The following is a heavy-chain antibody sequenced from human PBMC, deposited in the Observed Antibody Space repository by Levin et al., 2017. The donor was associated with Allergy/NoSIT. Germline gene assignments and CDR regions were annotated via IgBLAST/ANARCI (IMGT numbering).Heavy chain of an antibody. J-gene: IGHJ4*02. V-gene: IGHV3-48*01. CDR2: ISSSSSTI. Sequence: PGGSLRLSCAASGFTFSSYSLNWVRQAPGKGLEWVSYISSSSSTIYYADPVKGRFTISRDNAKNSLYLQMNSQRTEDTAVYYCARDKATYYDILTGYFDYWGQGTLVTVSS. CDR3: ARDKATYYDILTGYFDY. D-gene: IGHD3-9*01. CDR1: GFTFSSYS.